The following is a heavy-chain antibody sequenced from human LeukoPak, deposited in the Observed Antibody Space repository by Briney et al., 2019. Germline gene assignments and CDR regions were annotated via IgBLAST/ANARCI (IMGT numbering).Heavy chain of an antibody. Sequence: AGGSLRLSCAASGFTFDDYAMHWVRQAPGKGLEWVSGISWNSGSIGYADSVKGRFTISRDNAKNSLYLQMNSLRAEDTALYYCAKGPAPDYYYGMDVWGQGTTVTVSS. V-gene: IGHV3-9*01. CDR3: AKGPAPDYYYGMDV. J-gene: IGHJ6*02. CDR2: ISWNSGSI. CDR1: GFTFDDYA.